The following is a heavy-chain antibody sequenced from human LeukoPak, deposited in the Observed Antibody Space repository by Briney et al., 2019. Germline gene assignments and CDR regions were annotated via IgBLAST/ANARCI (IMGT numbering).Heavy chain of an antibody. CDR2: IYSGGST. V-gene: IGHV3-66*01. CDR3: ARDSILGARLFDY. CDR1: GFTVSSNY. Sequence: PGGSLRLSCAASGFTVSSNYMSWVRQAPGKGLEWVSVIYSGGSTYYADSVKGRFTISRDNSKNTLYLQMNSLRAEDTAVYYCARDSILGARLFDYWGQGTLVTVSS. J-gene: IGHJ4*02. D-gene: IGHD3-3*02.